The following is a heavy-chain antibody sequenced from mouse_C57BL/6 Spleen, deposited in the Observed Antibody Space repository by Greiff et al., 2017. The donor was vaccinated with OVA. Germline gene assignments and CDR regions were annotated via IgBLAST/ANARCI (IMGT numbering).Heavy chain of an antibody. CDR3: ARSYDGYYYAMDY. Sequence: QVQLKESGPGLVAPSQSLSITCTVSGFSLTSYGVHWVRQPPGKGLEWLVVIWSDGSTTYNSALKSRLSISKDNSKSQVFLKMNSLQTDDTAMYYCARSYDGYYYAMDYWGQGTSVTVSS. CDR2: IWSDGST. V-gene: IGHV2-6*03. D-gene: IGHD2-3*01. CDR1: GFSLTSYG. J-gene: IGHJ4*01.